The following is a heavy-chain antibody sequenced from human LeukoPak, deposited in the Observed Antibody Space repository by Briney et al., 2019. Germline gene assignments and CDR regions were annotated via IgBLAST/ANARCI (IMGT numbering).Heavy chain of an antibody. CDR3: ASASPYYYGIDV. CDR1: GFTFSSSW. CDR2: IKQDGSEK. Sequence: GGSLRLSCAASGFTFSSSWMSWVRQAPGKGLGWVANIKQDGSEKYYVDSVKGRFTISRDNAKNSLYLQMNSLRAEETAVYYCASASPYYYGIDVWGQGTTVTVSS. V-gene: IGHV3-7*01. J-gene: IGHJ6*02.